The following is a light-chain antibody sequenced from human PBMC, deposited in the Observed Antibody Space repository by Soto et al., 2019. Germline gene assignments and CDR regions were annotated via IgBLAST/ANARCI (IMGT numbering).Light chain of an antibody. CDR3: QESYSTPPKYT. CDR1: QTISSH. V-gene: IGKV1-39*01. CDR2: AAS. J-gene: IGKJ2*01. Sequence: DIQMTQSPSSLSAYVGDRVTITCRASQTISSHLNWYQQKPGKAPKLLIYAASSLQSGVPSRFSGSGSGTDFTLTISSLQPEDFATYYCQESYSTPPKYTFGQGTKLEIK.